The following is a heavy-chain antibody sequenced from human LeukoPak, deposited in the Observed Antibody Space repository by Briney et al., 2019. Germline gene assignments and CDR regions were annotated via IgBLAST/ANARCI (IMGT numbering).Heavy chain of an antibody. Sequence: PGGSLRLSCAASGFTFSNYAMGWVRQAPGKGLEWVSTLGGGGIDTYYADSVKGRFTISRDNSKNTLYLQMNRLRAEDTAVYYCAKDRSQIYYNYYMDVWGKGTTVTVSS. CDR3: AKDRSQIYYNYYMDV. J-gene: IGHJ6*03. CDR1: GFTFSNYA. D-gene: IGHD1-26*01. V-gene: IGHV3-23*01. CDR2: LGGGGIDT.